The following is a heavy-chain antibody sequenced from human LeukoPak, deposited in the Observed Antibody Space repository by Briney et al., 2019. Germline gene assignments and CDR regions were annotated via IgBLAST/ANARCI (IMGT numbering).Heavy chain of an antibody. CDR3: ARAYSSSGLLDY. V-gene: IGHV4-34*01. Sequence: PSETLPLTCAVYGGSFSGYYWSWIRQPPGKGLGWIGEINHSGSTNYNPSLKSRVTYSVDTSRNQFSLKLSSVTAADTAVYYCARAYSSSGLLDYWGQGTLVTVSS. CDR2: INHSGST. D-gene: IGHD6-6*01. CDR1: GGSFSGYY. J-gene: IGHJ4*02.